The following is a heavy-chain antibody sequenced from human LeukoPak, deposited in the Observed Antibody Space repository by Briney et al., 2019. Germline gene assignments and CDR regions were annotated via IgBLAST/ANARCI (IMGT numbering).Heavy chain of an antibody. Sequence: GGSLRLSCAASGFTFSSYSMIWVRQAPGKGLEWVSGISDSGGGTYYADSAKGRFTISRDNSKNTLYLQMNSLRAEDTAVYYCATDRGYSGYDPDPDYWGQGTLVTVSS. V-gene: IGHV3-23*01. CDR2: ISDSGGGT. CDR1: GFTFSSYS. J-gene: IGHJ4*02. D-gene: IGHD5-12*01. CDR3: ATDRGYSGYDPDPDY.